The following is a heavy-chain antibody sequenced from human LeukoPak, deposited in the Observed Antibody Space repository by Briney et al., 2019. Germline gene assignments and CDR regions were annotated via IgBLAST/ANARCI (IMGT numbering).Heavy chain of an antibody. CDR3: ASEPGVVVVIPFDY. Sequence: GRSLRLSCAASGFTFSSYAMHWVRQAPGKGLEWVAVISYDGSNKYYADSVKGRFTNSRDNSKNTLYLQMNSLRAEDTAVYYCASEPGVVVVIPFDYWGQGTLVTVSS. D-gene: IGHD3-22*01. CDR1: GFTFSSYA. CDR2: ISYDGSNK. J-gene: IGHJ4*02. V-gene: IGHV3-30-3*01.